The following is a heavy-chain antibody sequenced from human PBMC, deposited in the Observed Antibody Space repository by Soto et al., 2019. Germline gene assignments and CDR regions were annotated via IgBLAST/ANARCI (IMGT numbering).Heavy chain of an antibody. CDR2: INHRGKT. CDR3: ARLRNSDRY. Sequence: SETLSLTCAVYGGSFSGYFWSWIRQPPGKGLEWIGEINHRGKTNYNPSLKSRVTISVDTSKNQFSLTLRSVTAADTAVYYCARLRNSDRYWGQGTLVTLSS. CDR1: GGSFSGYF. J-gene: IGHJ4*02. V-gene: IGHV4-34*01.